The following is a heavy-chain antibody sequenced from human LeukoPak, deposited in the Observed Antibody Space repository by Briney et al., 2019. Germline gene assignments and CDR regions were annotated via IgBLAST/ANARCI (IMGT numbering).Heavy chain of an antibody. CDR2: ISAYNGNT. V-gene: IGHV1-18*01. CDR1: GYTFTSYG. CDR3: ARDRKTGITRTTCDY. J-gene: IGHJ4*02. Sequence: PGASVKVSCKASGYTFTSYGISWVRQAPGQGLEWMGWISAYNGNTNYAQKLQGRVTMTTDTSTSTAYMELRSLRSDDTAVYYCARDRKTGITRTTCDYWGQGTLVTVSS. D-gene: IGHD1/OR15-1a*01.